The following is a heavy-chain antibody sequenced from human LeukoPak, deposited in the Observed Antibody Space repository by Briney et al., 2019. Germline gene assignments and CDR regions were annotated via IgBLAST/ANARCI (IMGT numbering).Heavy chain of an antibody. CDR3: ARLDRPGGSADY. CDR1: AGSISTYY. J-gene: IGHJ4*02. CDR2: IHYSGGT. Sequence: SETLSLTCTVSAGSISTYYWSWIRQPPGKGLEWIGYIHYSGGTNYNPSLKSRVTISLDTSKNQFSLKVSSVTAADTAVYYCARLDRPGGSADYWGQGTLVTVSS. V-gene: IGHV4-59*08.